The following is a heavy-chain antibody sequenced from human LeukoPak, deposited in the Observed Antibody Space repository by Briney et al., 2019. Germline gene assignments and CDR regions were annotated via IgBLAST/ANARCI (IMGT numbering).Heavy chain of an antibody. CDR1: GGTFSSYA. CDR2: IIPIFGTA. Sequence: SVKVSCKASGGTFSSYAISWVRQAPGQGLEWMGGIIPIFGTANYAQKFQGRVTITADKSTSTAYMELSSLRSEDTAVYYCARDADIVVSGGFDTWGQGTMVTVSS. J-gene: IGHJ3*02. CDR3: ARDADIVVSGGFDT. V-gene: IGHV1-69*06. D-gene: IGHD2-15*01.